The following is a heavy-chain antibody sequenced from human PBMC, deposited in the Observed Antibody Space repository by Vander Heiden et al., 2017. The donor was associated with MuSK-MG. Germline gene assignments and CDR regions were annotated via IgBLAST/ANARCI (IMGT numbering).Heavy chain of an antibody. J-gene: IGHJ6*03. CDR2: ISGSGDST. V-gene: IGHV3-23*01. CDR1: GFTFSSYA. Sequence: EVQLLESGGGLVQPGGSLRLSCAASGFTFSSYAMTWVRQAPGKGLEWVAGISGSGDSTYYADSVKGRFTVSRDNSKNTLYLQMNSLRAEDTAVYYCAKDAGYCTGGSCYSAPYFYYYYMDVWGKGTTVTVSS. CDR3: AKDAGYCTGGSCYSAPYFYYYYMDV. D-gene: IGHD2-15*01.